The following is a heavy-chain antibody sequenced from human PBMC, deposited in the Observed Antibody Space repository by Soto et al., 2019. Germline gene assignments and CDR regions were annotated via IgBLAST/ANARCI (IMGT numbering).Heavy chain of an antibody. CDR1: GGSISGNGYY. Sequence: QVQLQESGPGLVKPSQTLSLTCAVSGGSISGNGYYWNWIRQHPGKGLEWIGYISYSGRTFYSPSLKCRVTTSLDTSKNQFSLKLSSVTAAYTAIYYCARCSIFGVVLNAFEIWGHGTMVAVSS. D-gene: IGHD3-3*01. J-gene: IGHJ3*02. CDR2: ISYSGRT. V-gene: IGHV4-31*11. CDR3: ARCSIFGVVLNAFEI.